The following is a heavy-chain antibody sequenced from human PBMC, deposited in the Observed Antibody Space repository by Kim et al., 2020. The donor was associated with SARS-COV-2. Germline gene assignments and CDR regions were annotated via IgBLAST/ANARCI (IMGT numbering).Heavy chain of an antibody. D-gene: IGHD3-22*01. CDR2: IYHSGST. J-gene: IGHJ5*02. CDR1: GGSISSGGYS. V-gene: IGHV4-30-2*01. Sequence: SETLSLTCAVSGGSISSGGYSWSWIRQPPGKGLEWIGYIYHSGSTYYNPSLKSRVTISVDRSKNQFSLKLSSVTAADTAVYYCARDQYGLTGGYDSSGYHGWFDPWGQGTLVTVSS. CDR3: ARDQYGLTGGYDSSGYHGWFDP.